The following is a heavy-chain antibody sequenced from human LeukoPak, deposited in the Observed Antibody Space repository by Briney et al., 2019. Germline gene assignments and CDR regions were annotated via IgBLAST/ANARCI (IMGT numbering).Heavy chain of an antibody. Sequence: ASVKVSCKASGYTFTGYYMHWVRQAPGQGLEWMGRINPNSGGTNYAQKFQGRVTMTRDTSISTAYMELSRLRSDDPAVYYCARGFPRFCSGGSRYSRGSDPWGQGTLVTVSS. CDR3: ARGFPRFCSGGSRYSRGSDP. J-gene: IGHJ5*02. V-gene: IGHV1-2*06. CDR2: INPNSGGT. D-gene: IGHD2-15*01. CDR1: GYTFTGYY.